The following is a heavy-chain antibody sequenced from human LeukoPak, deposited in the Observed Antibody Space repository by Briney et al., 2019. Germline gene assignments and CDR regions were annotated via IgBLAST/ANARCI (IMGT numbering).Heavy chain of an antibody. CDR2: INHSGRT. V-gene: IGHV4-34*04. Sequence: SETLSLTCAVYGGSFSGYYWSWIRQPPGKGLEWIGEINHSGRTNNNPSLKSRAPLSVDTPKNQFSLKRSSVSAADTPGYCCVIDMLPPVSSSSHWFDPWGQGTLVTVSS. J-gene: IGHJ5*02. CDR1: GGSFSGYY. D-gene: IGHD6-6*01. CDR3: VIDMLPPVSSSSHWFDP.